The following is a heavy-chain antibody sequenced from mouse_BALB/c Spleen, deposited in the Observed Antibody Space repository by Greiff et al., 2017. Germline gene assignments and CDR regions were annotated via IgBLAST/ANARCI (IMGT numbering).Heavy chain of an antibody. CDR3: ARDAVVEGVYYAMYY. Sequence: EVQGVESGGGLVQPGGSLKLSCAASGFTFSSYGMSWVRQTPDKRLELVATINSNGGSTYYPDSVKGRFTISRDNAKNTLYLQMSSLKSEDTAMYYCARDAVVEGVYYAMYYWGQGTSVTVSS. V-gene: IGHV5-6-3*01. CDR1: GFTFSSYG. J-gene: IGHJ4*01. CDR2: INSNGGST. D-gene: IGHD1-1*01.